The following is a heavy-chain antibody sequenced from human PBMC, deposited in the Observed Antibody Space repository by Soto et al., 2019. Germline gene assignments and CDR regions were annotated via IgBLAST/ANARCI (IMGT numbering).Heavy chain of an antibody. J-gene: IGHJ3*02. CDR1: GGYISSYY. CDR3: ATYRKFFQI. Sequence: SETLSLTCIVSGGYISSYYLSWLRQPPGKGLEWIGNIYYSGSTYYNSSLKSRVTISVDRSKNHFFLNLTSVTAADTAVYYCATYRKFFQIWGQGTKVNVSS. CDR2: IYYSGST. V-gene: IGHV4-59*12.